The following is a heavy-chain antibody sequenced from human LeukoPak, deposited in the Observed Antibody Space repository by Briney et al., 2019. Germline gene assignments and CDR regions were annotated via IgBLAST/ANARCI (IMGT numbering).Heavy chain of an antibody. Sequence: ASVKVSCKASGYAFTTYAMHWVRQAPGQRLEWMGWLNTGNGNTQYSQKFQGRVTMTEDTSTDTAYMELSSLRSEDTAVYYCATLSNRFEYWGQGTLVIVSS. CDR1: GYAFTTYA. J-gene: IGHJ4*02. D-gene: IGHD1-14*01. CDR2: LNTGNGNT. V-gene: IGHV1-3*04. CDR3: ATLSNRFEY.